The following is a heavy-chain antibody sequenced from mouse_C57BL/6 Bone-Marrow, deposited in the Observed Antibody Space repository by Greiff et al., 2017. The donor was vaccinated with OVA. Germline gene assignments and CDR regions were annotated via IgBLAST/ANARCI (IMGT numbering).Heavy chain of an antibody. CDR2: IDPANGNT. CDR1: GFNIKNTY. D-gene: IGHD1-1*01. V-gene: IGHV14-3*01. J-gene: IGHJ1*03. CDR3: SRRGRYPSYWYFDV. Sequence: VQLQQSVAELVRPGASVKLSCTASGFNIKNTYMHWVKQRPEQGLEWIGRIDPANGNTKYAPKFQGKATITADTSSPTAYLQLRSLTSEDTAIYSCSRRGRYPSYWYFDVWGTGTTVTVSS.